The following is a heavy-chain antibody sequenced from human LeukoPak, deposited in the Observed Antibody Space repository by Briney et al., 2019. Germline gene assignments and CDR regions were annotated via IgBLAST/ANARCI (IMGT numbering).Heavy chain of an antibody. Sequence: GAPVKVSCKASGYTFTSYYMHWVRQAPGQGLEWMGIINPSGGSTTYAQKFQGRVTMTRDTSTSTVYMELSSLRSEDTAVYYCARAGNFEWLVLGDAFDIWGQGTMVTVSS. CDR3: ARAGNFEWLVLGDAFDI. J-gene: IGHJ3*02. CDR2: INPSGGST. CDR1: GYTFTSYY. D-gene: IGHD6-19*01. V-gene: IGHV1-46*01.